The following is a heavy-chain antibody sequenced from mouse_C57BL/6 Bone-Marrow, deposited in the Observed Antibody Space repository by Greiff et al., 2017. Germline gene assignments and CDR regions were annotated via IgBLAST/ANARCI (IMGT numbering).Heavy chain of an antibody. J-gene: IGHJ4*01. V-gene: IGHV14-2*01. CDR1: GFNIKDYY. CDR3: ARSTRYYGSSLYAMDY. CDR2: IDPEDGET. D-gene: IGHD1-1*01. Sequence: VQLQQSGAELVKPGASVKLSCTASGFNIKDYYMHWVKQRTEQGLEWIGRIDPEDGETKYAPKFKGKATITADTSSNTAYLQLSSLTSEDTAVYYCARSTRYYGSSLYAMDYWGQGTSVTVSS.